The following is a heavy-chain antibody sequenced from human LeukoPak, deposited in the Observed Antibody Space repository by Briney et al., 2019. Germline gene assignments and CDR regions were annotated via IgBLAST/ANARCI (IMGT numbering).Heavy chain of an antibody. CDR3: AADRAPTDPYKWVDP. J-gene: IGHJ5*02. CDR1: GYTFTSYD. V-gene: IGHV1-8*01. CDR2: MNPNNGNT. D-gene: IGHD5-18*01. Sequence: ASVKVSCKASGYTFTSYDINWVRQATGQGLEWMGWMNPNNGNTDYAQKFQGRVTLTRNTSISTAYMELSSLRSEDTGVYYCAADRAPTDPYKWVDPRGQGTQVIVSS.